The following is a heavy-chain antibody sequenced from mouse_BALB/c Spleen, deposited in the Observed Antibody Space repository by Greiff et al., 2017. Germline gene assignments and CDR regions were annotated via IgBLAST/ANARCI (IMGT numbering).Heavy chain of an antibody. Sequence: VKLMESGPGLVAPSQSLSITCTVSGFSLTGYGVNWVRQPPGKGLEWLGMIWGDGSTDYNSALKSRLSISKDNSKSQVFLKMNSLQTDDTARYYCARYGYYTYYAMDYWGQGTSVTVSS. D-gene: IGHD2-3*01. V-gene: IGHV2-6-7*01. J-gene: IGHJ4*01. CDR3: ARYGYYTYYAMDY. CDR1: GFSLTGYG. CDR2: IWGDGST.